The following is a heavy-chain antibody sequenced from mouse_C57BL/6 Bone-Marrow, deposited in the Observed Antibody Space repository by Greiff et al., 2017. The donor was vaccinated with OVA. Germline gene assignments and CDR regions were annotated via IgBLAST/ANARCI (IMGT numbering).Heavy chain of an antibody. CDR2: INPYNGGT. Sequence: EVKLVESGPVLVKPGASVKMSCKASGYTFTDYYMNWVKQSHGKSLEWIGVINPYNGGTSYNQKFKGKATLTVDKSSSTAYMELNSLTSEDSAVYYCARGADWYFDVWGTGTTVTVSS. V-gene: IGHV1-19*01. J-gene: IGHJ1*03. CDR3: ARGADWYFDV. CDR1: GYTFTDYY.